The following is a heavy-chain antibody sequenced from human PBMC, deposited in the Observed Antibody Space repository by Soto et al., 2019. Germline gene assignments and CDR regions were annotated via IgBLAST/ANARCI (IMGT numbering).Heavy chain of an antibody. CDR1: GFTFNIYS. Sequence: EVQLVESGGGLVQPGGSLRLSCAASGFTFNIYSMNWVRQAPGKGLEWVSYITSDTATIHYADSVRGRFTISRDTAENSLVLQMNSLRDEDTAAYYGARSVAGHFDYWGQGALVTVSS. D-gene: IGHD6-19*01. V-gene: IGHV3-48*02. CDR3: ARSVAGHFDY. CDR2: ITSDTATI. J-gene: IGHJ4*02.